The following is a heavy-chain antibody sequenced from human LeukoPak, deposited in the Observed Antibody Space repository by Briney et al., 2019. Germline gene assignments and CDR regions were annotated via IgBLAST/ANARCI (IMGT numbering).Heavy chain of an antibody. J-gene: IGHJ6*02. CDR1: GGSISSYY. CDR2: IYYSGST. CDR3: ARSSGSYSNYYYYGMDV. D-gene: IGHD1-26*01. V-gene: IGHV4-59*01. Sequence: SETLSLTRTVSGGSISSYYWSWIRQLPGKGLEWIGYIYYSGSTNYNPSLKSRVTISVDTSKNQFSLKLSSVTAADTAVYYCARSSGSYSNYYYYGMDVWGQGTTVTVSS.